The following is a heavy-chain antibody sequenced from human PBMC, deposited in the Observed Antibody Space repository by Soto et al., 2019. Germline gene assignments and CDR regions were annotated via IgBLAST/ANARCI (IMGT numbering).Heavy chain of an antibody. CDR2: ISAYNGNT. V-gene: IGHV1-18*01. CDR1: GYTFTSYG. CDR3: ARDNVGYCTNGVCSDY. D-gene: IGHD2-8*01. J-gene: IGHJ4*02. Sequence: ASVKVSCKASGYTFTSYGISWVRQAPGLGLEWMGWISAYNGNTNYAQKLQGRVTMTTDTSTSTAYMELRSLRSDDTAVYYCARDNVGYCTNGVCSDYWGQGTLVTVSS.